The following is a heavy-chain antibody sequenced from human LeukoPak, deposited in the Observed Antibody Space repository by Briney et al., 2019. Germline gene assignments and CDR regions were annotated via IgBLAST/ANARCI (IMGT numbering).Heavy chain of an antibody. J-gene: IGHJ4*02. CDR1: GYTFTGYY. CDR2: INPNSGGT. Sequence: ASVKVSCKASGYTFTGYYMHWVRQAPGQGLEWMGWINPNSGGTNYAQKFQGRVTMTRDTSISTAYMELSRLRSDDTAVYYCARLGSSGYYYFDYWGRGTLVTVSS. D-gene: IGHD3-22*01. V-gene: IGHV1-2*02. CDR3: ARLGSSGYYYFDY.